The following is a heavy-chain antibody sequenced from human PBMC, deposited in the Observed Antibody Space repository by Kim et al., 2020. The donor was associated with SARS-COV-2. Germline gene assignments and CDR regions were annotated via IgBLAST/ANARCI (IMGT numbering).Heavy chain of an antibody. CDR1: GYTFTNYG. J-gene: IGHJ4*02. Sequence: ASVKVSCKASGYTFTNYGITWVRQAPGQGLEWMGWISSYNGYTNYAQKVRGRVTMTTDISMTTAYLELRSLKSDDTAVYYCARGPDYYGSGSPTNIDYWGQGTLVTVSS. CDR2: ISSYNGYT. D-gene: IGHD3-10*01. V-gene: IGHV1-18*01. CDR3: ARGPDYYGSGSPTNIDY.